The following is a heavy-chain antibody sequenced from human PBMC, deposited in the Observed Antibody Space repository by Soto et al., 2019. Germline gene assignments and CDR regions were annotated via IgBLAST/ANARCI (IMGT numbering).Heavy chain of an antibody. CDR2: IWYDGSNK. V-gene: IGHV3-33*01. CDR1: GFTFSSYG. D-gene: IGHD2-2*01. J-gene: IGHJ6*02. Sequence: QVQLVESGGGVVQPGRSLRLSCAASGFTFSSYGMHWVRQAPGKGLEWVAVIWYDGSNKYYADSVKGRCTISRDNSKNTLYLQMNSLRAEDTAVYYCARDAEDIVVVPAASWARYYGMDVWGQGTTVTVSS. CDR3: ARDAEDIVVVPAASWARYYGMDV.